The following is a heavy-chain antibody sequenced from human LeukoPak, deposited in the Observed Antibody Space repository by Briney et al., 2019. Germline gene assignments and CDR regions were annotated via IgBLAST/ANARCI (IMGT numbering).Heavy chain of an antibody. D-gene: IGHD1/OR15-1a*01. CDR2: INGDGINT. Sequence: SGGSLRLSCAASGFTLSSYWMHWVRQTPGKGLVWISHINGDGINTNYADSVKGRFTISRDNAKNTLYLQMNSLRAEDTAVYHCARGNKHAFDIWGQGTMVTASS. CDR1: GFTLSSYW. V-gene: IGHV3-74*01. J-gene: IGHJ3*02. CDR3: ARGNKHAFDI.